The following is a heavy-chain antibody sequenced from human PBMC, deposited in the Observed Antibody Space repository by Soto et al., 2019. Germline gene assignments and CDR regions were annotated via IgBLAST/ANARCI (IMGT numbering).Heavy chain of an antibody. CDR1: GGTFSSYA. Sequence: QVQLVQSGAEVKKPGSSVKVSCKASGGTFSSYAISWVRQAPGQGLEWMGGIIPIFGTANYAQKFQGRVTITADKSTSTAYMELSSLRSEDTAVYYCASTPSVDTAMVSPYYYYGMDVWGQGTTVTVSS. CDR3: ASTPSVDTAMVSPYYYYGMDV. V-gene: IGHV1-69*06. J-gene: IGHJ6*02. CDR2: IIPIFGTA. D-gene: IGHD5-18*01.